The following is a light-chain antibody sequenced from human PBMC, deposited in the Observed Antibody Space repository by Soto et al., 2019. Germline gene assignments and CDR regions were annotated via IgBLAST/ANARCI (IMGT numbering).Light chain of an antibody. V-gene: IGKV3-11*01. CDR3: QQRSNWPGA. CDR1: QSVSSY. CDR2: DAS. Sequence: EIVLTQSPATLSLSPGERATLSCRASQSVSSYLAWYQQKPGQAPRHLIYDASNRATGIPARFSGSGSGIDFTLTISSLEPEDFAVYYCQQRSNWPGAFGPGTKVDIK. J-gene: IGKJ3*01.